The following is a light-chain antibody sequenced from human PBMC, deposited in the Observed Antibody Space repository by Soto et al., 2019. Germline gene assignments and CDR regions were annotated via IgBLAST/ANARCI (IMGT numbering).Light chain of an antibody. Sequence: QSALTQPPSVSGAPGQRVTISCTGSSSNIWAGYDVHWYQQLPGTAPKLLIYGNSNRPSGVPDRFSGSKSGTSASLAITGLQAEDEADYYCQSYDSSLSPYVFGTGTKLTVL. V-gene: IGLV1-40*01. J-gene: IGLJ1*01. CDR1: SSNIWAGYD. CDR3: QSYDSSLSPYV. CDR2: GNS.